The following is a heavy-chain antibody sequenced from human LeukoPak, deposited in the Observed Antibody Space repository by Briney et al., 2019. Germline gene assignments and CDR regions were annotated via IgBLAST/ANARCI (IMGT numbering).Heavy chain of an antibody. CDR2: IYHSGST. Sequence: SGTLSLTCAVSGGSISSSNWWSWVRQPPGKGLEWIGEIYHSGSTNYNPSLKSRVTISVDKSKNQFSLKLSSVTAADTAVYYCAGAPPRITMVRGVMNAGYWGQGTLVTVSS. CDR3: AGAPPRITMVRGVMNAGY. CDR1: GGSISSSNW. V-gene: IGHV4-4*02. D-gene: IGHD3-10*01. J-gene: IGHJ4*02.